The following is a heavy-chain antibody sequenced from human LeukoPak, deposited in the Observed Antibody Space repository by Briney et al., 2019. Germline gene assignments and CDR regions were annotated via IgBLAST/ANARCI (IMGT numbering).Heavy chain of an antibody. J-gene: IGHJ4*02. D-gene: IGHD4-23*01. CDR2: IYHSGST. Sequence: PSETLSLTCAVYSESFSPYYWSWIRQPPGKGLEWIGEIYHSGSTNYNPSLKSRVTISLDTSKNQFSLKLSSVTAADTAVYYCASPGPDYGGNSPFDFWGQGTLLTVSS. V-gene: IGHV4-34*01. CDR1: SESFSPYY. CDR3: ASPGPDYGGNSPFDF.